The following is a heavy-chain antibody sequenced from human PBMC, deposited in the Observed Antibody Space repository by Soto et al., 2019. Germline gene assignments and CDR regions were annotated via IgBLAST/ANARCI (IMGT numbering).Heavy chain of an antibody. Sequence: GGSLRRSGAASEFTLDKYYMTWVRQAPGKGPEWVANIKPDGSEQYYVDSVKGRFTISRDNANNSLYLQMNSLRAEDTAVYFCARGNWNYYYGFDVWGQGTTVTVSS. CDR3: ARGNWNYYYGFDV. CDR2: IKPDGSEQ. V-gene: IGHV3-7*01. CDR1: EFTLDKYY. D-gene: IGHD1-20*01. J-gene: IGHJ6*02.